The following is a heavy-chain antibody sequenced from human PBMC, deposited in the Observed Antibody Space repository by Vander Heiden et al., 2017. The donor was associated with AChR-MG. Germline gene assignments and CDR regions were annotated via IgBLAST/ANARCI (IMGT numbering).Heavy chain of an antibody. J-gene: IGHJ4*02. Sequence: EVQLVESGGGLVQPGWSLKLPCAASGFTFGGSARHWVRQASGKGLEWVGRIRSKANSYATAYAASVKGRFTISRDDSKNTAYLQMNSLKTEDTAVYYCTSYCSGGSCYDYWGQGTLVTVSS. CDR2: IRSKANSYAT. D-gene: IGHD2-15*01. V-gene: IGHV3-73*02. CDR1: GFTFGGSA. CDR3: TSYCSGGSCYDY.